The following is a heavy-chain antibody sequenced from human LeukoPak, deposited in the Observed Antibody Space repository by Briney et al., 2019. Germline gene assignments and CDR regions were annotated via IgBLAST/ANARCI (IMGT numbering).Heavy chain of an antibody. J-gene: IGHJ4*02. Sequence: GGSLRLSCEASGFTFGSHAMYWVRQAPGKGLEWVSAISGSGGSTHYADSVKGRFTISRDNSKNTLYLQMNSLRAEDTAVYYCAKVRGVVLLWFEGFDYWGQGTLVTVSS. CDR3: AKVRGVVLLWFEGFDY. CDR2: ISGSGGST. D-gene: IGHD3-10*01. CDR1: GFTFGSHA. V-gene: IGHV3-23*01.